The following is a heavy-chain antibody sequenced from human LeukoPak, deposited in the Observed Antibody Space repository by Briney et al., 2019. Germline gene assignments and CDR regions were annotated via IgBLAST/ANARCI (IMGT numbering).Heavy chain of an antibody. CDR1: AYTFDDYF. V-gene: IGHV3-9*03. J-gene: IGHJ4*02. CDR2: ISWNSGSI. Sequence: GRSLRLSCAASAYTFDDYFMHSVRQAPGKGLEWVSGISWNSGSIVYADSVKGRFAISRDRTKNSLYLQMNSLRAEDMALYYCARGNGYSTSGYVDYWGQGTLVTLSS. D-gene: IGHD6-13*01. CDR3: ARGNGYSTSGYVDY.